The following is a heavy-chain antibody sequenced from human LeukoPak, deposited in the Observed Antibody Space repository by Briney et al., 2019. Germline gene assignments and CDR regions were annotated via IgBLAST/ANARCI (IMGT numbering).Heavy chain of an antibody. CDR2: IYSGGST. D-gene: IGHD6-19*01. CDR1: GFTVSFNY. CDR3: ARAQWRTYSYYYMDV. V-gene: IGHV3-53*01. J-gene: IGHJ6*03. Sequence: GGSLRLSCAAAGFTVSFNYMSWVRQAPGKGLEWISVIYSGGSTYYADSVKGRFTISRDDSKNTLYLQMNSLRAEDTAIYYCARAQWRTYSYYYMDVWGKGTTVTVSS.